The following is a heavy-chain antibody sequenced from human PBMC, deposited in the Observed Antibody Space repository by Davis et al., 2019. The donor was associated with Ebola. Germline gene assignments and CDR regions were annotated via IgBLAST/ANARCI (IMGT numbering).Heavy chain of an antibody. D-gene: IGHD5-12*01. V-gene: IGHV1-46*03. CDR2: INPSGGST. Sequence: ASVKVSCKASGYTLTSYYMNWVRQAPGQGLEWMGIINPSGGSTNYAQKFQGRVTVTRDTSTTTVYMDLSSLGSEDTALYYCTTPGGQDSGYDVFDIWGQGTMVTVSS. J-gene: IGHJ3*02. CDR1: GYTLTSYY. CDR3: TTPGGQDSGYDVFDI.